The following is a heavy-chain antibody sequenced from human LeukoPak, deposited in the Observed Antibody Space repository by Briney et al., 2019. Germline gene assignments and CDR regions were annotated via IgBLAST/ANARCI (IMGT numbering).Heavy chain of an antibody. CDR1: GGSFSGYY. Sequence: SETLSLTCAVYGGSFSGYYWSWIRQPPGKGLEWIGEINHSGSTNYNPSLKSRVTISVDTSKNQFSLKLGSVTAADTAVYYCARQPYYYGMDVWGQGTTVTVSS. CDR2: INHSGST. CDR3: ARQPYYYGMDV. V-gene: IGHV4-34*01. J-gene: IGHJ6*02.